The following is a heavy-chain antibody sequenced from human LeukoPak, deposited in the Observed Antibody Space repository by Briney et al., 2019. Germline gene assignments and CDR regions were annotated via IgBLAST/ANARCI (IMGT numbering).Heavy chain of an antibody. Sequence: GASVKVSCKASGYTFTGYYMHWVRQAPGQGLEWMGWINPNSGGTNYAQKFQGRVTMTRDTSISTAYMELSRLRSDDTAVYYCARAAGYSGYDMGDYWGQGTLVTVSS. V-gene: IGHV1-2*02. CDR1: GYTFTGYY. D-gene: IGHD5-12*01. CDR2: INPNSGGT. CDR3: ARAAGYSGYDMGDY. J-gene: IGHJ4*02.